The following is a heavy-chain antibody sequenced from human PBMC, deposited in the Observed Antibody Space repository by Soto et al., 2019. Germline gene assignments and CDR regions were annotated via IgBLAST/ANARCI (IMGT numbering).Heavy chain of an antibody. D-gene: IGHD1-20*01. Sequence: GASVKVSCKASGFTLSRSAVQWVRQARGQRLEWIGWIVVGSGNTNYAQKFQERVTINRDMSTSIVYMEVSSLRSEDTAVYYCARETPRITGDFDYWGQGTLVTVSS. CDR3: ARETPRITGDFDY. CDR2: IVVGSGNT. J-gene: IGHJ4*02. CDR1: GFTLSRSA. V-gene: IGHV1-58*01.